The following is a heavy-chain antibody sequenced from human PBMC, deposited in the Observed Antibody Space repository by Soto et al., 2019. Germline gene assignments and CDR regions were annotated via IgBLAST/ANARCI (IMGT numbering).Heavy chain of an antibody. CDR3: AKDRAIRPGSDFDY. Sequence: GGSLRLSCVGSGVIFSNNGMHWVRQTPGKGLEWVAFMSYDGSDTFYADSVKGRFTISRDNYKNTLYLRMNSLRAEDTAVFYCAKDRAIRPGSDFDYWGQGTQVTVSS. J-gene: IGHJ4*02. V-gene: IGHV3-30*12. D-gene: IGHD2-15*01. CDR1: GVIFSNNG. CDR2: MSYDGSDT.